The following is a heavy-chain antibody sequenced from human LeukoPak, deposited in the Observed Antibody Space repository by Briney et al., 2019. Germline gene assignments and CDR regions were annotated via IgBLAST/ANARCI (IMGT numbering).Heavy chain of an antibody. CDR3: ATVDTAMVKVY. D-gene: IGHD5-18*01. Sequence: PSETLSLTCTVSGGSISSYYWSWIRQPPGKGLEWIGYIYYSGSTNYNPSLKSRVTISVDTSKNQFSLELSSVTAADTAVYYCATVDTAMVKVYWGQGTLVTVSS. CDR2: IYYSGST. CDR1: GGSISSYY. J-gene: IGHJ4*02. V-gene: IGHV4-59*01.